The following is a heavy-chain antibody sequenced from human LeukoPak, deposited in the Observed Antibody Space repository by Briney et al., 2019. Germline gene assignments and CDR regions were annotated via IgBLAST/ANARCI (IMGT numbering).Heavy chain of an antibody. CDR1: GGSISSYY. D-gene: IGHD1-7*01. V-gene: IGHV4-59*01. CDR3: ARDNWNYGSSMDV. J-gene: IGHJ6*02. CDR2: IYYSGST. Sequence: PSETLSLTCTVSGGSISSYYWSWIRQPPGKGLEWIGYIYYSGSTNYNPSLKSRVTISVDTSKNQFSLKLSSVTAADTAVYYCARDNWNYGSSMDVWGQGTTVTVSS.